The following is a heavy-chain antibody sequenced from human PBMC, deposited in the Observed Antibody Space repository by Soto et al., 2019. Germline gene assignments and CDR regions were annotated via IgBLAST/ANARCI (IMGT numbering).Heavy chain of an antibody. CDR1: GYTFATST. CDR2: IKAYSGNT. Sequence: QLQLVQSGPEAKKPGASVKVSCKASGYTFATSTISWLRQAPGQGPEWMGWIKAYSGNTNYAQKLQGRLTMTTDTSTRTAYTEVRSLTTDDTEIYYCAIADYGDDDYWGQGTLVTVSS. D-gene: IGHD4-17*01. V-gene: IGHV1-18*01. J-gene: IGHJ4*02. CDR3: AIADYGDDDY.